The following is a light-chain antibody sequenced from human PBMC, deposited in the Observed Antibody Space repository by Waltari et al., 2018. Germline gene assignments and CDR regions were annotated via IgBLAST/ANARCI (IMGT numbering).Light chain of an antibody. J-gene: IGKJ1*01. CDR3: QQYGFAPRT. CDR2: AAS. V-gene: IGKV3-20*01. Sequence: EIVLTQSPGTLSLSPGERATLSCRASQSVSSSYLAWYQQKPGQAPRLLIYAASRRATGIPERCSGSGSGTDFSLTISTLEPEDFAIYECQQYGFAPRTFGQGTKVEIK. CDR1: QSVSSSY.